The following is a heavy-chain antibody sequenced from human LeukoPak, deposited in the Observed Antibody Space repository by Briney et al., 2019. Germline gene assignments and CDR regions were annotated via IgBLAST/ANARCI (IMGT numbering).Heavy chain of an antibody. CDR3: ARGRGYCSSTSCYYYYYYYMDV. CDR1: GGTFSSYA. CDR2: IIPIFGTA. V-gene: IGHV1-69*05. Sequence: ASVKVSCKASGGTFSSYAISWVRQAPGQGLEWMGGIIPIFGTANYAQKFQGRVTITTDESTSTAYMELSSLRSEDTAVYYCARGRGYCSSTSCYYYYYYYMDVWGKGTTVTVSS. D-gene: IGHD2-2*01. J-gene: IGHJ6*03.